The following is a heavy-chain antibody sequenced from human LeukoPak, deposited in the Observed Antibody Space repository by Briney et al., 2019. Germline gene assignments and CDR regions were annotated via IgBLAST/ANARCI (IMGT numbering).Heavy chain of an antibody. CDR2: INPNSGGT. D-gene: IGHD6-13*01. Sequence: GASVKVSCKASGYTFTGYYMHWLRQAPGQGLEWMGWINPNSGGTNCAQKFQGRVTMTRDTSINTAYMELSSLRFDDTAVYYCARGATAGRFSLRPTGAYYMDVWGKGTTVTVSS. CDR1: GYTFTGYY. CDR3: ARGATAGRFSLRPTGAYYMDV. V-gene: IGHV1-2*02. J-gene: IGHJ6*03.